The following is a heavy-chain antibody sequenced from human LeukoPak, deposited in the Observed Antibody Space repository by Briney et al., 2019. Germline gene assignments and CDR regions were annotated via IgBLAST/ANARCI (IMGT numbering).Heavy chain of an antibody. D-gene: IGHD3-3*01. CDR2: INHNGNVN. CDR3: AKAPFWSGYVFDY. CDR1: GFTFSSYW. J-gene: IGHJ4*02. Sequence: GGSLRLSCAASGFTFSSYWMNWARQAPGKGLEWVASINHNGNVNYYVDSVKGRFTISRDNAKNSLYLQMSNLRAEDTAVYYCAKAPFWSGYVFDYWGQGTLVTVSS. V-gene: IGHV3-7*03.